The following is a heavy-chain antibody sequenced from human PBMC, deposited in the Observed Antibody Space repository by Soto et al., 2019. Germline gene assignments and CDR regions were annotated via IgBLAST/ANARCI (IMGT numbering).Heavy chain of an antibody. V-gene: IGHV1-69*13. CDR2: IIPVFGRP. J-gene: IGHJ1*01. CDR3: AREGSGYNF. Sequence: SVKVSCKASGGTFSSFGISWVRQAPGQGLEWMGGIIPVFGRPNYAQRFRGRLTITADESTNTGYMELIDLRSEDTAVYYCAREGSGYNFWGQGTRVTVSS. CDR1: GGTFSSFG. D-gene: IGHD5-12*01.